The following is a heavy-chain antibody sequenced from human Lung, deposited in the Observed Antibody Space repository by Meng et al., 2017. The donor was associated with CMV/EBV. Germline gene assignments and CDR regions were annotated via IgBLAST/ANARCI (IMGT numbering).Heavy chain of an antibody. J-gene: IGHJ4*02. D-gene: IGHD1-26*01. V-gene: IGHV1-18*01. CDR3: ARVEVGITSGDY. CDR1: GYTFTNYG. Sequence: QAQLVESGGEGKKPGASVQVSCKASGYTFTNYGITWVRQAPGQGLEWMGWINAYNGDTNYAQTLQGRVTMTTDTSTSTAYMELRSLRSDDTAVYYCARVEVGITSGDYWGQGTLVTVSS. CDR2: INAYNGDT.